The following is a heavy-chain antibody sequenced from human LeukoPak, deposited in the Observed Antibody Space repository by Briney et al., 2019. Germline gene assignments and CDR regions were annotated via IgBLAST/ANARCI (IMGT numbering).Heavy chain of an antibody. CDR2: IHYSGNT. V-gene: IGHV4-59*05. D-gene: IGHD6-13*01. J-gene: IGHJ5*01. CDR1: GGSISSYY. Sequence: SETLSLTCTVSGGSISSYYWSWIRQPPGKGLEWIGSIHYSGNTYYNPSLKSRVTVSVDTSKNQLSLRLSSVTTADTAVYYCARQNGYTSRWYDFWGQGTLATVSS. CDR3: ARQNGYTSRWYDF.